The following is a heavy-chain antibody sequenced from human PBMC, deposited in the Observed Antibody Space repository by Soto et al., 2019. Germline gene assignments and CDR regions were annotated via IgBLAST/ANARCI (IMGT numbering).Heavy chain of an antibody. Sequence: SETLSLTCAVSGGSISSGDYYWSWIRQPPGKGLEWIGYIYYSGSTYYNPSLKSRVTISVDTSKNQFSLKLSSVTAADTAVYYCAQIWSGIPRDAFDIWGQGTMVTVSS. CDR1: GGSISSGDYY. CDR3: AQIWSGIPRDAFDI. D-gene: IGHD3-3*01. CDR2: IYYSGST. V-gene: IGHV4-30-4*01. J-gene: IGHJ3*02.